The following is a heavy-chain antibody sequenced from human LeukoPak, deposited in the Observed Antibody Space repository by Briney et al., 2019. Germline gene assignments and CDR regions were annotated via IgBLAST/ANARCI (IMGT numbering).Heavy chain of an antibody. CDR2: ISSSSNTI. Sequence: GGSLRLSCAASGFTFSSCSMNWVRQAPGKGLEWISYISSSSNTIYYADSVKGRFTISRDNAKNTLYLQMSGLRDGDTSVYYCTRTGSYDQWGQGTLVTVSS. CDR1: GFTFSSCS. CDR3: TRTGSYDQ. V-gene: IGHV3-48*02. D-gene: IGHD1-26*01. J-gene: IGHJ5*02.